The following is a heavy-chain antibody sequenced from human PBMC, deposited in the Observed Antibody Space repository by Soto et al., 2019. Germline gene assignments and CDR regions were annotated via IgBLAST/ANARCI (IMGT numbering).Heavy chain of an antibody. CDR1: GGSVSSGSYY. CDR2: IYYSGST. Sequence: LSLTCTVSGGSVSSGSYYWSWIRQPPGKGLEWIEYIYYSGSTNYNPSLKSRVTISVDTSKNQFSLKLSSVTAADTAVYYCARGPYYDILTGYYPHFDYWGQGTLVTVSS. J-gene: IGHJ4*02. D-gene: IGHD3-9*01. CDR3: ARGPYYDILTGYYPHFDY. V-gene: IGHV4-61*01.